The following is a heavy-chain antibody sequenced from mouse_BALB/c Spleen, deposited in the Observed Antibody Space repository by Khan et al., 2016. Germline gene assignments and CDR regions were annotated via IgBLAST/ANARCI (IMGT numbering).Heavy chain of an antibody. D-gene: IGHD2-13*01. V-gene: IGHV9-3*02. CDR2: INTNTGEP. CDR1: EYTFTNYG. CDR3: ARTGDYPYYAMDY. J-gene: IGHJ4*01. Sequence: QIQLVQSGPELKKPGETVKISCKASEYTFTNYGMNWVKQAPGKGLKWMGWINTNTGEPTYAEEFKGRFAFSLEASASTAYLQINNLKNEDSATXFRARTGDYPYYAMDYWDQGTSVTVSS.